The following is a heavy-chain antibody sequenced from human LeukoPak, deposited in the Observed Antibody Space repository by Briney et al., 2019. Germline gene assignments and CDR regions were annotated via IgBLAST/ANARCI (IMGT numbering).Heavy chain of an antibody. V-gene: IGHV3-21*06. J-gene: IGHJ3*02. CDR3: ARGRSITILRGVAISDGLDI. Sequence: GGSLRLSCAASGFTFSTYSMNWVRQAPGKGLEWVSSIATSSDYIYYAGSLKGRFTISRDNAKNSLYLHMNSLRPDDTAVYYCARGRSITILRGVAISDGLDIWGQGTKVTVS. CDR1: GFTFSTYS. CDR2: IATSSDYI. D-gene: IGHD3-10*01.